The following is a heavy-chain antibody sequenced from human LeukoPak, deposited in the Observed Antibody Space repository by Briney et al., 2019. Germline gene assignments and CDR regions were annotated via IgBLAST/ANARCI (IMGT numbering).Heavy chain of an antibody. V-gene: IGHV4-39*01. CDR3: ARGRGYSGYSPKPLPPNDY. CDR1: GGSISSSSYY. D-gene: IGHD5-12*01. J-gene: IGHJ4*02. Sequence: PSETLSLTCTVYGGSISSSSYYWGWIRQPPGKGLEWIGSIYYSGSTYYNPSLKSRVTISVDTSKNQFSLKLSSVTAADTAVYYCARGRGYSGYSPKPLPPNDYWGQGTLVTVSS. CDR2: IYYSGST.